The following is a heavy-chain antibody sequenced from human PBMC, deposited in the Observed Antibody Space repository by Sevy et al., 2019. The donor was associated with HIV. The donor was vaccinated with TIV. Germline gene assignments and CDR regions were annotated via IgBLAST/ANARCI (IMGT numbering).Heavy chain of an antibody. CDR1: GGSISSYY. D-gene: IGHD3-22*01. J-gene: IGHJ4*02. CDR3: ARARAFYYYDSSGYDFFDY. Sequence: SETLSLTCTVSGGSISSYYWNWIRQPAGKGLEWIGRIYTSGSTNYNPSLKSRVTMSVDTSKNQFSLKLSSVTAADTAVYYCARARAFYYYDSSGYDFFDYWGQGTLVTVSS. CDR2: IYTSGST. V-gene: IGHV4-4*07.